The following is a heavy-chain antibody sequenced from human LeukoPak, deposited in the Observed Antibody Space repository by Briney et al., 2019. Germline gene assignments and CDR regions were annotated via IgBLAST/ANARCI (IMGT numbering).Heavy chain of an antibody. Sequence: GGSLRLSCAASGFTFSDHYVDWVRQAPGKGLEWVSAISGSGGSTYYADSVKGRFTISRDNSKNTLYLQMNSLRAEDTAVYYCANPCCYSEDYWGQGTLVTVSS. D-gene: IGHD2-15*01. CDR1: GFTFSDHY. CDR2: ISGSGGST. V-gene: IGHV3-23*01. CDR3: ANPCCYSEDY. J-gene: IGHJ4*02.